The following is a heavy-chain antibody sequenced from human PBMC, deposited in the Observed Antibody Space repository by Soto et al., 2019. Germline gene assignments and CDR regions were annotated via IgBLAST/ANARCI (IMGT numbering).Heavy chain of an antibody. Sequence: SETLSLTCTVSGGSISSGGYYWSWIRQHPGKGLEWIGHIYYSGSTYYNPSLKSRVTISVDTSNNQFSPRLSSVTAADTAVYYCARVVGLAYYYRRRGWFDPWGEGTLVTVSS. CDR2: IYYSGST. CDR3: ARVVGLAYYYRRRGWFDP. D-gene: IGHD3-10*01. J-gene: IGHJ5*02. CDR1: GGSISSGGYY. V-gene: IGHV4-31*03.